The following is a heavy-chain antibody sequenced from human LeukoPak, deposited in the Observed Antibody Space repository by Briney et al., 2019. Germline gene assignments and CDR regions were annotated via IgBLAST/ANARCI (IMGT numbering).Heavy chain of an antibody. CDR3: ARALDSSSSRYQAFEE. D-gene: IGHD2-2*01. V-gene: IGHV3-7*01. CDR2: IKQDESEK. J-gene: IGHJ4*02. Sequence: GRSLRLSCSASGFTFSNYWMSWVRQAPGKGLEWVANIKQDESEKYYVDSVKGRFTISRDNAKSSLYLQMNSLRAEDTAVYYCARALDSSSSRYQAFEEWGQRTLVTVSS. CDR1: GFTFSNYW.